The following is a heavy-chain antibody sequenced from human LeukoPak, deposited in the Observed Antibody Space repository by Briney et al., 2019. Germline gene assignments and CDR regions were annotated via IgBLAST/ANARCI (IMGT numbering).Heavy chain of an antibody. V-gene: IGHV4-34*01. CDR3: ARGRGLVPAAPRYYYYYGMDV. Sequence: SSETLSLTCAVYGGSFSGYYWGWIRQPPGKGLEWIGEINHSGSTNYNPSLKSRVTISVDTSKNQFPLKLSSVTAADTAVYYCARGRGLVPAAPRYYYYYGMDVWGQGTTVTVSS. D-gene: IGHD2-2*01. J-gene: IGHJ6*02. CDR2: INHSGST. CDR1: GGSFSGYY.